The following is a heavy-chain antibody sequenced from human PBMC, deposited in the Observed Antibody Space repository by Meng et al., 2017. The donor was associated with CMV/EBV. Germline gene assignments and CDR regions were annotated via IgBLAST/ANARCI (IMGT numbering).Heavy chain of an antibody. Sequence: GESLKISCAASGFTFSNAWMSWVRQAPGKGLEWVGRIKSKTDGGTTDYAAPVKGRFTISRDDSKNTLYLQMNSLKTEDTAAYYCTTLYYYDSSGLNYWGQGTLVTVSS. CDR2: IKSKTDGGTT. CDR1: GFTFSNAW. CDR3: TTLYYYDSSGLNY. J-gene: IGHJ4*02. V-gene: IGHV3-15*01. D-gene: IGHD3-22*01.